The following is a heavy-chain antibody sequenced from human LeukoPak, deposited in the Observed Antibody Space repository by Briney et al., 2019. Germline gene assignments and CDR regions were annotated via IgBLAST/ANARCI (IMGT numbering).Heavy chain of an antibody. D-gene: IGHD3-22*01. CDR1: GGTFSSYA. CDR3: ARVATYYYDSSGSFDY. J-gene: IGHJ4*02. CDR2: IIPIFGTA. Sequence: GASVKVSCKASGGTFSSYAISWVRQAPGQGLEWMGGIIPIFGTANYAQKFQGRVTITADESTSTAYMELSSLRSEDTAVYYCARVATYYYDSSGSFDYWGQGTLVTVSS. V-gene: IGHV1-69*13.